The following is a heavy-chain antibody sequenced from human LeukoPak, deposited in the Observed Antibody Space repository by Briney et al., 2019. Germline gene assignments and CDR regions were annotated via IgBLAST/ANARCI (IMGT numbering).Heavy chain of an antibody. V-gene: IGHV3-30*18. CDR1: GFTFSSYG. D-gene: IGHD4-11*01. CDR2: TSNDGSNK. Sequence: PGGSLRLSCAASGFTFSSYGMHWVRQAPGKGLEWVAVTSNDGSNKEYADSVKGRFTVSRDNSKNTLYLQVNFVRSEDTAVYYCAKGRRKTGNYHLDYYGMDVWGQGTTVTVSS. CDR3: AKGRRKTGNYHLDYYGMDV. J-gene: IGHJ6*02.